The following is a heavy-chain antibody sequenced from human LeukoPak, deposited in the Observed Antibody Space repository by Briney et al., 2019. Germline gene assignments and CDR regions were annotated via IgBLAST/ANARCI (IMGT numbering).Heavy chain of an antibody. CDR1: GFSLSSYW. CDR2: INSDGSST. V-gene: IGHV3-74*01. Sequence: GGSLRLSCAASGFSLSSYWMHWVRQAPGKGLVWVSRINSDGSSTRYADFVKGRFTISRDNAKNTLYLEMNSLRGEDTAVYYCARDYNVLRPLDYWGQGNLVTVSS. D-gene: IGHD3-10*01. J-gene: IGHJ4*02. CDR3: ARDYNVLRPLDY.